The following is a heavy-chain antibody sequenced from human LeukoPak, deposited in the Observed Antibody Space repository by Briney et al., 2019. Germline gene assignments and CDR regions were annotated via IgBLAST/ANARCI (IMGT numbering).Heavy chain of an antibody. J-gene: IGHJ4*02. Sequence: GGSLRLSCAASGFTFSSYSMNWVRQAPGKGLEWVSSISSSSSSIYYADSVKGRFTISRDNAKNSLYLQMHSLRAEDTAVYYCARGDTIFSRLFYFDFWGQGTLVTVSS. CDR2: ISSSSSSI. CDR1: GFTFSSYS. V-gene: IGHV3-21*04. D-gene: IGHD3-9*01. CDR3: ARGDTIFSRLFYFDF.